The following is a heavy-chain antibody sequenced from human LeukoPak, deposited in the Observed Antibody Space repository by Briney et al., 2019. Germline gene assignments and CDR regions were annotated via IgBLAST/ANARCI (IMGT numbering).Heavy chain of an antibody. CDR2: IFYSGST. D-gene: IGHD3-10*01. CDR1: SGSISTSNYY. J-gene: IGHJ4*02. CDR3: ARPFYYGSGSYSY. V-gene: IGHV4-39*07. Sequence: SETLSLTCTVSSGSISTSNYYWGWVRQPPGKALEWIGNIFYSGSTYYNPSLKSRVTVSVDKSKNQVFLKLSSVTAADTAVYYCARPFYYGSGSYSYWGQGALVTVSS.